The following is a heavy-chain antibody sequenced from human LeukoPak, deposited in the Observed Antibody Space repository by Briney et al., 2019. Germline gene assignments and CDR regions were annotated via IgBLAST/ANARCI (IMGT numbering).Heavy chain of an antibody. D-gene: IGHD3-10*01. V-gene: IGHV4-59*01. Sequence: SETLSLTCTVSGGSISSYYWSWIRQPPGKGLEWIGYIYYSGSTNYNPSLKGRVTISVDTSKNQFSLKLSSGTAADTAVYYCAGDYGSGSYYNYWGQGTLVTVSS. J-gene: IGHJ4*02. CDR3: AGDYGSGSYYNY. CDR1: GGSISSYY. CDR2: IYYSGST.